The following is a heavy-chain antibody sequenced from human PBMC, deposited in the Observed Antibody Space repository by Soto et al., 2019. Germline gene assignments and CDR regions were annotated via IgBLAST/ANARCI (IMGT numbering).Heavy chain of an antibody. CDR2: ISSSGSTI. Sequence: GGSLRLSCAASGFTFSDYYMSRIRQAPGKGLEWVSYISSSGSTIYYADSVKGRFTISRDNAKNSLYLQMNSLRAEDTAVYYCARERCSSTSCVGNYMDVWGKGTTVTVSS. CDR3: ARERCSSTSCVGNYMDV. V-gene: IGHV3-11*01. CDR1: GFTFSDYY. D-gene: IGHD2-2*01. J-gene: IGHJ6*03.